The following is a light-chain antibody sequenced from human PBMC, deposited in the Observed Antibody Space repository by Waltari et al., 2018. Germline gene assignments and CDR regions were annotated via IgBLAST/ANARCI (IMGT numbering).Light chain of an antibody. V-gene: IGLV2-14*03. J-gene: IGLJ2*01. CDR3: SSYSNTNTPYVVLL. CDR1: SSDIGGYSF. Sequence: QSALTQPASVSGSPGQSITISCTGTSSDIGGYSFVSWYQQHPGKAPKLMIYDFSNRPSGVSDRFSGSKSGNTASLTISGLQAEDEADYYCSSYSNTNTPYVVLLFGGGTKLTVL. CDR2: DFS.